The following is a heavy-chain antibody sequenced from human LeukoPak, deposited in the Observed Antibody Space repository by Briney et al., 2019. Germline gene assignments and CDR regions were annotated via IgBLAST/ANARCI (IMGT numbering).Heavy chain of an antibody. V-gene: IGHV4-59*01. CDR3: ARAHSSGWHDP. CDR2: IYYSGST. CDR1: GGSISSYY. J-gene: IGHJ5*02. D-gene: IGHD6-19*01. Sequence: SETLSLTCTVSGGSISSYYWSWIRQPPGKGLEWIGYIYYSGSTNYNPSLKSRVTISVDTSKNQFSLKLSSVTAADTAVYYCARAHSSGWHDPWGQGTLVTVSS.